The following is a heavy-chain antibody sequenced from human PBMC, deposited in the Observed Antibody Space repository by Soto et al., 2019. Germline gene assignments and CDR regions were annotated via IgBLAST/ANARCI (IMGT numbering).Heavy chain of an antibody. CDR3: ARVHTVTTYFDV. V-gene: IGHV1-8*02. Sequence: ASVKVSCKASGYTFTGYYMHWLRQAPGQGLEWMGWINPNSGNTGSAQRFQGRLTMTRNTSINTAYMELTSLTSEDAAVYFCARVHTVTTYFDVWGRGTLVTVSS. CDR2: INPNSGNT. J-gene: IGHJ2*01. D-gene: IGHD4-17*01. CDR1: GYTFTGYY.